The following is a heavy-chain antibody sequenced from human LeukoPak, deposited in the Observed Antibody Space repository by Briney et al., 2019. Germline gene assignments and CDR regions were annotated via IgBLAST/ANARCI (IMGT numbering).Heavy chain of an antibody. CDR3: ARVIPASLKQWLVRDV. V-gene: IGHV4-59*12. D-gene: IGHD6-19*01. CDR2: MCYSGRT. Sequence: PSETLSLIYTVSGGSFSTYSWRWLRQSPGRGLGWIGDMCYSGRTNGNPSLKSRVAMSLDTSKNHFSLKLNSVTAADTAVYYCARVIPASLKQWLVRDVWGKGTTVTVSS. J-gene: IGHJ6*04. CDR1: GGSFSTYS.